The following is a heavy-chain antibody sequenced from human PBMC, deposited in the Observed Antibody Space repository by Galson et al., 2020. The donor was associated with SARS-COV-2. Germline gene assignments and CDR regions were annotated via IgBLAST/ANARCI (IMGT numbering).Heavy chain of an antibody. D-gene: IGHD6-19*01. J-gene: IGHJ4*02. V-gene: IGHV3-21*01. CDR3: ARGGQWLLTDN. CDR1: GFTFTSYS. Sequence: GGSLRLSCAASGFTFTSYSMNWFRQAPGKGLEWVSAITPSSSYIYYAESVKGRFSISRDNAKASLSLQMNSLRAEDTAVYYCARGGQWLLTDNWGQGTLVTVSS. CDR2: ITPSSSYI.